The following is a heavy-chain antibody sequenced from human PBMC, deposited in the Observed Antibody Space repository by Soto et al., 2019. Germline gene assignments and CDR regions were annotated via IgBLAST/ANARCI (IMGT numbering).Heavy chain of an antibody. J-gene: IGHJ5*02. V-gene: IGHV4-4*02. CDR1: GGSISSSNW. CDR3: ARALDTLGSWFDP. D-gene: IGHD2-2*02. Sequence: SETLSLTCAVSGGSISSSNWWSWVRQPPGKGLEWIGEIYHSGSTNYNPSLKSRVTISVDKSKNQFSLKLSSVTAADTAVYYCARALDTLGSWFDPWGQGTLVTVSS. CDR2: IYHSGST.